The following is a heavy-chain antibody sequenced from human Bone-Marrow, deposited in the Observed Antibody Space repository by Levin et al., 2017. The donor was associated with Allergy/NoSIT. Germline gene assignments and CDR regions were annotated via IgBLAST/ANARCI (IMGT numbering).Heavy chain of an antibody. CDR3: ARARFDSWAHVYYGLDV. Sequence: SQTLSLTCAVFGESFRGYSWTWIRQPPGEGLEWIGEASGSGGANYNPSLNGRITISLDASKSQVSLQLTSVTAADTAVYYCARARFDSWAHVYYGLDVWGQGTTVTVSS. V-gene: IGHV4-34*01. J-gene: IGHJ6*02. CDR1: GESFRGYS. CDR2: ASGSGGA. D-gene: IGHD3-3*01.